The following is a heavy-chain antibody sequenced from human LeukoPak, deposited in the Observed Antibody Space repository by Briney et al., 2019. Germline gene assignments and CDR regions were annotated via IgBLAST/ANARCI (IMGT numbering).Heavy chain of an antibody. V-gene: IGHV4-34*01. CDR1: GGPFSGYY. CDR3: ARGRIQEYLSVNWFDP. J-gene: IGHJ5*02. Sequence: PSETLSLTCAVYGGPFSGYYWSWIRQPPGKGLEWIGEINHTGSTNYNPSLKTRVTISVDTSKNQFSLKLTSVTAADTAVYYCARGRIQEYLSVNWFDPWGQGTLVTVSS. D-gene: IGHD5-18*01. CDR2: INHTGST.